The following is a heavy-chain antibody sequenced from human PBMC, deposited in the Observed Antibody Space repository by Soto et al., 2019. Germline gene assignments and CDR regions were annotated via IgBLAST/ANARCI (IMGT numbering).Heavy chain of an antibody. J-gene: IGHJ3*02. V-gene: IGHV1-69*06. D-gene: IGHD1-26*01. CDR1: GGTFSSYA. Sequence: GASVKVSCKASGGTFSSYAISWVRQAPGQGLEWMGGIIPIFGTANYAQKFQGRVTITADKSASTAYMELSSLRSEDTAVYYCARADGWEPTSMGAFDIWGQGTMVTVS. CDR2: IIPIFGTA. CDR3: ARADGWEPTSMGAFDI.